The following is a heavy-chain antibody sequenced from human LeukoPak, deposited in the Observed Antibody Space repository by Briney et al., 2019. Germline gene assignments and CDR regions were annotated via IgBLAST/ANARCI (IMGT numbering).Heavy chain of an antibody. V-gene: IGHV3-30*18. Sequence: PGRSLRLSCAASGFTFSSYGMHWVRQAPGKGLEGVAVISYDGSNKYYADSVKGRFTISRDNSKNTLYLQMNSLRAEDTAVYYCAKDRISEETYNLFDPWGQGTLVTVSS. D-gene: IGHD2-15*01. J-gene: IGHJ5*02. CDR1: GFTFSSYG. CDR3: AKDRISEETYNLFDP. CDR2: ISYDGSNK.